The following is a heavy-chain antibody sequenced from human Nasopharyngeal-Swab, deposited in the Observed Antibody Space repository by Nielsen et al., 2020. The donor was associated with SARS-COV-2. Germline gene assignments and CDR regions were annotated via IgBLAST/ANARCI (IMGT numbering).Heavy chain of an antibody. CDR3: AKEAGGRTNSGLDY. Sequence: GESLKISCAASEFTFSTYWMHWVRQAPGKGLVWVSRINDDGRDTIYADSVKGRFTISRDDSKNTLSLQMNSLRPEDTAVFYCAKEAGGRTNSGLDYWGQGTLVTVSP. CDR1: EFTFSTYW. V-gene: IGHV3-74*01. CDR2: INDDGRDT. J-gene: IGHJ4*02. D-gene: IGHD1-7*01.